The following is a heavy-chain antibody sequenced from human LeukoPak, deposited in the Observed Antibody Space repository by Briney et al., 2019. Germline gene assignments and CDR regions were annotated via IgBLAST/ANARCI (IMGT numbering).Heavy chain of an antibody. D-gene: IGHD2-15*01. J-gene: IGHJ3*02. CDR3: ARDPHEWWSNPYAFDI. Sequence: PGGSLRLSCAASGFTFSSYAMRWVRQAPGKGLEWVSAISGSGGTTYYADSVKGRFTISRDNAKNSLYLQMNSLRAEDTAVYYCARDPHEWWSNPYAFDIWGQGTMVTVSS. CDR1: GFTFSSYA. CDR2: ISGSGGTT. V-gene: IGHV3-23*01.